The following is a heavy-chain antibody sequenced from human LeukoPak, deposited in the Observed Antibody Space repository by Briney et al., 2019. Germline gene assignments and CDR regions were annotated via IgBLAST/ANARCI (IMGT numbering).Heavy chain of an antibody. J-gene: IGHJ3*02. D-gene: IGHD3-22*01. CDR1: GFTFSSYA. V-gene: IGHV3-23*01. CDR3: AKDQSSGYYPDAFDI. CDR2: ISGSGGST. Sequence: GGSLRLSCAASGFTFSSYAMSWVRQAPGKGLEWVSAISGSGGSTYYADSGKGRFTISRDNSKNTLYLQMNSLRAEDTAVYYCAKDQSSGYYPDAFDIWGQGTMVTVSS.